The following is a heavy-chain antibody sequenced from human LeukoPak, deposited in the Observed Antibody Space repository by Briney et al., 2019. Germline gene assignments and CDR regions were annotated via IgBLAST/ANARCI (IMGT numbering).Heavy chain of an antibody. CDR3: ARVPWDSSSYYPIDY. CDR2: ISSSSGYT. Sequence: GGSLRLSCAASGFIFSDHSMNWVRQAPGKGLEWVSSISSSSGYTYYADSVKGRFTVSRDNAKNSLYLQLNSLRAEDTAVYYCARVPWDSSSYYPIDYWGQGTLVTVSS. D-gene: IGHD3-22*01. V-gene: IGHV3-21*01. J-gene: IGHJ4*02. CDR1: GFIFSDHS.